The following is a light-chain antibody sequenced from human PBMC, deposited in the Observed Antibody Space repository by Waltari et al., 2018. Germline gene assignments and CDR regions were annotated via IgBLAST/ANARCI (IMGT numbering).Light chain of an antibody. V-gene: IGLV1-44*01. Sequence: QSVLTQPPSASGTPGQRVTIPCSGSSSNIGRNSVNWYQQLPGTAPKLLIYGNYQRPSGVPDRVSGSKSGTSASLAISGLQSEDEADYYCAAWDDSLNGVVFGGGTKLTV. J-gene: IGLJ2*01. CDR1: SSNIGRNS. CDR3: AAWDDSLNGVV. CDR2: GNY.